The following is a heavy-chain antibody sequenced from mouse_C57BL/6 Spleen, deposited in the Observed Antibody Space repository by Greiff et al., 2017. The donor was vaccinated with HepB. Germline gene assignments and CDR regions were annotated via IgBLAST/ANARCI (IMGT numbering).Heavy chain of an antibody. Sequence: VQGVESGAELARPGASVKLSCKASGYTFTSYGISWVKQRTGQGLEWIGEIYPRSGNTYYNEKFKGKATLTADKSSSTAYMELRSLTSEDSAVYFCARREAVAWYFDVWGTGTTVTVSS. CDR3: ARREAVAWYFDV. CDR1: GYTFTSYG. D-gene: IGHD1-1*01. J-gene: IGHJ1*03. CDR2: IYPRSGNT. V-gene: IGHV1-81*01.